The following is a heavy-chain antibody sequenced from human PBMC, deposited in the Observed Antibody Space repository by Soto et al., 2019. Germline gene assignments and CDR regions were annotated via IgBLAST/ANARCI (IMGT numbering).Heavy chain of an antibody. D-gene: IGHD3-22*01. CDR1: GYTFTSYA. CDR3: AREFYYYDSSGYPN. Sequence: QVQLVQSGAEVKKPGASVKVSCKASGYTFTSYAMHWVRQAPGQRLEWMGWINAGNGNTKYSQKFQDRVTITRDTSASTAYMELSSLRSEDTAVYYCAREFYYYDSSGYPNWGQGTLVTVSS. V-gene: IGHV1-3*01. J-gene: IGHJ4*02. CDR2: INAGNGNT.